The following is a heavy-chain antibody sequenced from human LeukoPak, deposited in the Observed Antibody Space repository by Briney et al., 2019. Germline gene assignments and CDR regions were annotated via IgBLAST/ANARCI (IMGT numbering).Heavy chain of an antibody. CDR3: TRTGNLAVAGDY. CDR2: IKQDGSAK. Sequence: GGSLRLSCAASGFTFSSYWMSWVRQAPGKGPEWVANIKQDGSAKFYVDSVKGRFTISRDNAKNSLALQMNSLRAEDTAVYYCTRTGNLAVAGDYWGQGTLVTVSS. D-gene: IGHD6-19*01. CDR1: GFTFSSYW. V-gene: IGHV3-7*01. J-gene: IGHJ4*02.